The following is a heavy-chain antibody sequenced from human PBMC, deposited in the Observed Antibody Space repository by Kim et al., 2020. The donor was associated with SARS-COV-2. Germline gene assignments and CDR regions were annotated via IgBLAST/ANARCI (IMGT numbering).Heavy chain of an antibody. D-gene: IGHD5-18*01. Sequence: SETLSLTCTVSGGSISSGGYYWSWIRQHPGKGLEWIGYIYYSGSTYYNPSLKSRVTISVDTSKNQFSLKLSSVTAADTAVYYCARDSSLQLWLDGLDYWGQGTLVTVSS. CDR1: GGSISSGGYY. CDR2: IYYSGST. CDR3: ARDSSLQLWLDGLDY. V-gene: IGHV4-31*03. J-gene: IGHJ4*02.